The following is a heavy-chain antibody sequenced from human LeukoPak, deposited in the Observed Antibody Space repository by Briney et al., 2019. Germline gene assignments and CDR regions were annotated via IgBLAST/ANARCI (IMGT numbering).Heavy chain of an antibody. D-gene: IGHD3-16*01. V-gene: IGHV4-59*08. CDR2: IYYSGST. CDR1: GGSISSYY. J-gene: IGHJ3*02. CDR3: ARQFGTANDAFDI. Sequence: SETLSLTCTVSGGSISSYYWSWIRQPPGKGLEWIGYIYYSGSTNYNPSLKSRVTISVDTSKNQFSLKLSSVTAADTAVYYCARQFGTANDAFDIWGQGTMVTVSS.